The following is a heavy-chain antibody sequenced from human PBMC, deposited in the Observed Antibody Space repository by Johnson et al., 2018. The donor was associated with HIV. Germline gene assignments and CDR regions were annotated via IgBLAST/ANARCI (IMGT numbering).Heavy chain of an antibody. J-gene: IGHJ3*02. V-gene: IGHV3-30-3*01. D-gene: IGHD3-10*01. Sequence: VQLVESGGGVVQPGRSLRLSCAASGFTFSSYAMHWVRQAPGKGLEWVAVISYDGSNKYYADSVKGRFTISRDNSKNTLYLQMNSLRADDTAVYSCAKDRWEGEAFDIWVQGTMVTVSS. CDR2: ISYDGSNK. CDR1: GFTFSSYA. CDR3: AKDRWEGEAFDI.